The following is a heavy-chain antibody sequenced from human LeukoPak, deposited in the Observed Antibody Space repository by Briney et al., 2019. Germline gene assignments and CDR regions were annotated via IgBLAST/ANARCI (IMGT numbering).Heavy chain of an antibody. D-gene: IGHD2-2*02. V-gene: IGHV3-21*01. CDR1: GFTFSSYS. Sequence: GGSLRLSCAASGFTFSSYSMNWVRQAPGKVLEWVSSISSSSSYIYYADSVKGRFTISRDNGKNSLYLKMNSLRAEDTAVYYCLADIVVVPAAIVWFDPWGQGTLVTVSS. CDR2: ISSSSSYI. J-gene: IGHJ5*02. CDR3: LADIVVVPAAIVWFDP.